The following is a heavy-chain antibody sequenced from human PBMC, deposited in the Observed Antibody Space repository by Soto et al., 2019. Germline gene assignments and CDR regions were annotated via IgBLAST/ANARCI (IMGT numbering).Heavy chain of an antibody. CDR2: IKEDGSEK. CDR3: ARGARI. V-gene: IGHV3-7*01. CDR1: RFTFSGYW. Sequence: EVQLVESGGDLVQPGGSLRLSCADSRFTFSGYWMYWIRQAPGKGLYWVANIKEDGSEKNYVDSVRGRFTISRDNAKNSLSLQMNSLRAEDTAVYYCARGARIWGLGTMVTVS. J-gene: IGHJ3*02.